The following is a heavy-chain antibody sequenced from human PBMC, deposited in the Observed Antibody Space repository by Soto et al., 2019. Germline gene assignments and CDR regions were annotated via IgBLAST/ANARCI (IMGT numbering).Heavy chain of an antibody. CDR3: ERAHYAFWSGGDQYSFYGMDV. V-gene: IGHV3-30*03. CDR2: ISNDGTTE. CDR1: GFALSGYG. J-gene: IGHJ6*01. D-gene: IGHD3-3*01. Sequence: LGCSLRLSCAASGFALSGYGIHWVRHAPGKGLEWVAAISNDGTTEAYADSVKGRISSARDKSDNKPDLQLNSLRPGDTSVYYCERAHYAFWSGGDQYSFYGMDVWDQGTT.